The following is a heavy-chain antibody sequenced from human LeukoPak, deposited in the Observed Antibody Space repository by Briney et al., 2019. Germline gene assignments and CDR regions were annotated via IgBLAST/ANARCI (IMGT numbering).Heavy chain of an antibody. CDR2: IIPIFGTA. CDR3: ARHLLGEAYFMDY. CDR1: GGTFSRYA. V-gene: IGHV1-69*05. J-gene: IGHJ4*02. Sequence: SVKVSCKASGGTFSRYAISWVRQAPGQGLEWMGGIIPIFGTANYAQKFQGRVTITTDESTSTAYMELSSLRSEDTAVYYCARHLLGEAYFMDYWGQGTLVTVSS. D-gene: IGHD1-26*01.